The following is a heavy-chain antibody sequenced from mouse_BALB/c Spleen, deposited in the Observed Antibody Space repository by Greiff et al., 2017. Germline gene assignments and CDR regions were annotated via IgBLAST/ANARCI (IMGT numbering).Heavy chain of an antibody. V-gene: IGHV1-54*01. Sequence: VQLQQSGAELVRPGTSVTVSCKASGYAFTNYLIEWVKQRPGQGLEWIGVINPGSGGTNYNEKFKGKATLTADKSSSTAYMQLSSLTSDDSAVYFCAKTARATAMDYWGQGTSVTVSS. D-gene: IGHD3-2*01. CDR3: AKTARATAMDY. CDR1: GYAFTNYL. CDR2: INPGSGGT. J-gene: IGHJ4*01.